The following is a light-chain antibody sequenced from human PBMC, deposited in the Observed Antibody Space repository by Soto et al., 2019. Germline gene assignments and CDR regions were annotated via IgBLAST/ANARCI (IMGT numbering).Light chain of an antibody. J-gene: IGLJ2*01. CDR3: SLYTSSSTVA. Sequence: QPVLTQPPSVSASPGQSVTIPCTATSSDVGAYNRVSWYQQYPGTPPKLMISEVNNRPSGVPDRFSGSKSGNTASLTISGLQAEDEADYYCSLYTSSSTVAFGGGTKLTVL. CDR1: SSDVGAYNR. CDR2: EVN. V-gene: IGLV2-18*01.